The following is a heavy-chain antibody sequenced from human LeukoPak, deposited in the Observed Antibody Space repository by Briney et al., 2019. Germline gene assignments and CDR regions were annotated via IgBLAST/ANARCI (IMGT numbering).Heavy chain of an antibody. CDR3: ARGMYSSSWYSFDY. V-gene: IGHV4-34*01. CDR2: INHSGST. Sequence: PSETLSLTCGVSGGSFSGSYWGWIRQPPGKGLEWIGEINHSGSTNYNPSLKSRVTISVDTSKNQFSLKLSSVTAADTAVYYCARGMYSSSWYSFDYWGQGTLVTVSS. CDR1: GGSFSGSY. J-gene: IGHJ4*02. D-gene: IGHD6-13*01.